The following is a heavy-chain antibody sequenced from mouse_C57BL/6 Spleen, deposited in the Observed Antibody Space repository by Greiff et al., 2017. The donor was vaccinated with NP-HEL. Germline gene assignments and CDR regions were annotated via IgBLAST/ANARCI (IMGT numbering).Heavy chain of an antibody. J-gene: IGHJ1*03. CDR1: GYAFSSYW. CDR3: ARAITTVVGGRYFDV. V-gene: IGHV1-80*01. D-gene: IGHD1-1*01. CDR2: IYPGDGDT. Sequence: VKLQQSGAELVKPGASVKISCKASGYAFSSYWMNWVKQRPGKGLEWIGQIYPGDGDTNYNGKFKGKATLTADKSSSTAYMQLSSLTSEDSAVYFCARAITTVVGGRYFDVWGTGTTVTVSS.